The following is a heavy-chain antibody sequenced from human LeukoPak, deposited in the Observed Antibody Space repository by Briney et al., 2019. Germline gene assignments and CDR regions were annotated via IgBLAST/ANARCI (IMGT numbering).Heavy chain of an antibody. CDR3: ARLANNDDFWSGYYTYIDY. D-gene: IGHD3-3*01. CDR2: IYPGDSDT. V-gene: IGHV5-51*01. CDR1: GYSFTSYW. J-gene: IGHJ4*02. Sequence: GESLKISCKGSGYSFTSYWIGWVRQMPGKGLEWMGIIYPGDSDTRYSPSFQGQVTISADKSISTAYLQWSSLKASDTAMYYCARLANNDDFWSGYYTYIDYWGQGTLVTVSS.